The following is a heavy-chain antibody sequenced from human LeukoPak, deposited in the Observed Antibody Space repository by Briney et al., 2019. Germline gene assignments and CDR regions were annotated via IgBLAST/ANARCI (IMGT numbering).Heavy chain of an antibody. CDR1: GYTFTSYG. V-gene: IGHV1-69*04. CDR2: IIPILGIA. CDR3: APTPTGAARGYYYGMDV. D-gene: IGHD6-6*01. J-gene: IGHJ6*02. Sequence: SVKVSCKASGYTFTSYGISWVRQAPGQGLEWMGRIIPILGIANYAQKFQGRVTITADKSTSTAYMELSSLRSEDTAVYYCAPTPTGAARGYYYGMDVWGQGTTVTVCS.